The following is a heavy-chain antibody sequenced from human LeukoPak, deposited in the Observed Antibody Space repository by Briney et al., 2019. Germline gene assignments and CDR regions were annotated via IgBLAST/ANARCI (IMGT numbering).Heavy chain of an antibody. CDR2: ISYDGSHN. CDR3: AKGRIDYYDSSGYYWSLPYFDY. Sequence: GGSLRLSCAASGFTFSSYGMHWVRQAPGKGLEWVAVISYDGSHNYYADSVKGRFTISRDNSKNTLYLQMNSLRAEDTAVYYCAKGRIDYYDSSGYYWSLPYFDYWGQGTLVTVSS. D-gene: IGHD3-22*01. V-gene: IGHV3-30*18. CDR1: GFTFSSYG. J-gene: IGHJ4*02.